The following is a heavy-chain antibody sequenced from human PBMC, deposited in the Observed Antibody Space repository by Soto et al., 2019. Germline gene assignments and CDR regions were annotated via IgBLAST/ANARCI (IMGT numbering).Heavy chain of an antibody. D-gene: IGHD4-17*01. V-gene: IGHV1-18*01. CDR3: ARDPSYGGYHYFDY. CDR1: GYTFTSYG. J-gene: IGHJ4*02. Sequence: QVQLVQSGAEVKKPGASVKVSCKASGYTFTSYGISWVRQAPGQGLEWMGWISAYNGNTNYAQKLQGRVTMTTDTSTNAAYMEPRSLRSDDPAVYYCARDPSYGGYHYFDYWGPGTLVNVSS. CDR2: ISAYNGNT.